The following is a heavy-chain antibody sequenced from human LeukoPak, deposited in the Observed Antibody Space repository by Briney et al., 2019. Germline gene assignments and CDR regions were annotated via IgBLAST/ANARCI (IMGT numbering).Heavy chain of an antibody. CDR1: GYTFTSYA. CDR3: ARSSDYGDQNDAFDI. Sequence: GASVKVSCKASGYTFTSYAMNWVRRAPGQGLEWMGWINTNTGNPTYAQGFTGRFVFSLDTSVSTAYLQISSLKAEDTAVYYCARSSDYGDQNDAFDIWGQGTMVTVSS. D-gene: IGHD4-17*01. CDR2: INTNTGNP. J-gene: IGHJ3*02. V-gene: IGHV7-4-1*02.